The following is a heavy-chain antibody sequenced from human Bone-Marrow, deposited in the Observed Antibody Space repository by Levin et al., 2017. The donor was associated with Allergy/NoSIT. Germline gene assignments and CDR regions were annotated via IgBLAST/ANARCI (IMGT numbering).Heavy chain of an antibody. V-gene: IGHV4-4*02. CDR1: GGSISSSNW. CDR2: IYHSGST. J-gene: IGHJ3*02. D-gene: IGHD2/OR15-2a*01. Sequence: SETLSLTCAVSGGSISSSNWWSWVRQPPGKGLEWIGEIYHSGSTNYNPSLKSRVTISVDKSKNQFSLKLSSVTAADTAVYYCARESFSGPNDAFDIWGQGTMVTVSS. CDR3: ARESFSGPNDAFDI.